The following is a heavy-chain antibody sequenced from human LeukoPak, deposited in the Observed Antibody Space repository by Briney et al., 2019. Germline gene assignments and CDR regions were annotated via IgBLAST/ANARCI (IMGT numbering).Heavy chain of an antibody. J-gene: IGHJ4*02. V-gene: IGHV3-21*01. Sequence: GGSLRLSCAASGFTFSSYSMNWVRPAPGKGLEWVSSISSSSSYIYYADSVKGRFTISRDNAKNSLYLQMNSLRAEDTAVYYCARESADDFWSGYYSYFDYWGQGTLVTVSS. CDR1: GFTFSSYS. D-gene: IGHD3-3*01. CDR3: ARESADDFWSGYYSYFDY. CDR2: ISSSSSYI.